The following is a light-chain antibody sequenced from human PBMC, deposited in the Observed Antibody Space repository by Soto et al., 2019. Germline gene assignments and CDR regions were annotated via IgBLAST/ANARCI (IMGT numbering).Light chain of an antibody. J-gene: IGKJ5*01. V-gene: IGKV1-33*01. Sequence: DIQMTQSPSSLSASVGDRVTITCQASQDISNYLNWYQQKPGKAPKLLIYDASNLETGVPSRFSGSGSGTDFTFTFSSLQPEDIATYYCQQYDNLLTFGQGTRLEIK. CDR1: QDISNY. CDR3: QQYDNLLT. CDR2: DAS.